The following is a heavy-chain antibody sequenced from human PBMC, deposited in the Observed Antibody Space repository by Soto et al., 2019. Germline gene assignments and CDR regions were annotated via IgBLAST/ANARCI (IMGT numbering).Heavy chain of an antibody. Sequence: QSRLGQWEGEAKKPGASVRVSCKASGYTFATYGFSWGRQAPGPGLGWMGACSAYNGETRLAERFQRRVTMPTDTATDTGYMYPMRLRTADTAVYYCARTCPPRASNIHDLYKYGLDVWGQGTTITVSS. CDR1: GYTFATYG. V-gene: IGHV1-18*04. J-gene: IGHJ6*02. D-gene: IGHD1-20*01. CDR2: CSAYNGET. CDR3: ARTCPPRASNIHDLYKYGLDV.